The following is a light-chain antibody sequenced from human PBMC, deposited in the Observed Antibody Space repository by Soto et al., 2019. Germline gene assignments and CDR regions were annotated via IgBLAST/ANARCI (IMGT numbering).Light chain of an antibody. CDR3: QQSNNWPYT. V-gene: IGKV3-15*01. J-gene: IGKJ2*01. Sequence: EIVMTQSPATLYVSPGERATLSCRASQSVSHNLAWYQQKPGQAPRLLFYGASFRATGVPARFSGSGSGTDFTLTISSLQSEDFAIYYCQQSNNWPYTFGQGTKLEIK. CDR2: GAS. CDR1: QSVSHN.